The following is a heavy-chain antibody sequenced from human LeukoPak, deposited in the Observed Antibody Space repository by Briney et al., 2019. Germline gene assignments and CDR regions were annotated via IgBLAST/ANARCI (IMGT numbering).Heavy chain of an antibody. D-gene: IGHD1-1*01. CDR2: INSDGSNT. J-gene: IGHJ3*01. Sequence: GGSLRLSCTASGFTFSSYWMHWVRQAPGKGLVWVSRINSDGSNTKYADSVKGRFTISRDIAKNTLYLQMSSLRAEDTAVYFCARARGTTRNPLDSWGQGTVVTVSS. CDR3: ARARGTTRNPLDS. V-gene: IGHV3-74*01. CDR1: GFTFSSYW.